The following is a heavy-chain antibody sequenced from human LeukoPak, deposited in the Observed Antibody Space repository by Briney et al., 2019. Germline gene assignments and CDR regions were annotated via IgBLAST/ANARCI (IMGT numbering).Heavy chain of an antibody. D-gene: IGHD2-21*02. V-gene: IGHV4-34*01. CDR3: ARGGFYCGDDCYVDY. J-gene: IGHJ4*02. CDR2: INRSGST. Sequence: PETLSLTCAVYGGSLSYYYWSWIRQSPEKGLEWIGEINRSGSTNYNPSLKSRVSISVDTSKNQFSLKLSSVTAADTAIYYCARGGFYCGDDCYVDYWGQGALVTVSS. CDR1: GGSLSYYY.